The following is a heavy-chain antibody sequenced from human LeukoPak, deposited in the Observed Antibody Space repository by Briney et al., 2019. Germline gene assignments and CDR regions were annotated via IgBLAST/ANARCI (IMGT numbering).Heavy chain of an antibody. D-gene: IGHD1-7*01. CDR3: SRGETGTMDY. J-gene: IGHJ4*02. Sequence: PGGSLRLSCAASGFTFSSYIMNWVRQAPGKGLEWVGRTRNKADSYSTEYAASVKGRFTISRDDSNNSVYLQMNSLKTEDTAVYYCSRGETGTMDYWGQGTLVTVSS. CDR2: TRNKADSYST. V-gene: IGHV3-72*01. CDR1: GFTFSSYI.